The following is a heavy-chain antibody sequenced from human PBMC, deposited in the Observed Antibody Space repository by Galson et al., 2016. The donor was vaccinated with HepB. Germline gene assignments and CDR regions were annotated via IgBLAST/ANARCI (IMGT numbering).Heavy chain of an antibody. CDR2: IYYSGST. CDR3: ARALLIYSRVLHAFDI. V-gene: IGHV4-31*03. Sequence: TLSLTCTVSGGSINSGGYYWNWIRQHPGKGLEWIGYIYYSGSTYYNPSLKSRFTISLDTSKNQFSLKLSSVTAADPAVYYCARALLIYSRVLHAFDIWGQGTVVTVSS. D-gene: IGHD3-22*01. CDR1: GGSINSGGYY. J-gene: IGHJ3*02.